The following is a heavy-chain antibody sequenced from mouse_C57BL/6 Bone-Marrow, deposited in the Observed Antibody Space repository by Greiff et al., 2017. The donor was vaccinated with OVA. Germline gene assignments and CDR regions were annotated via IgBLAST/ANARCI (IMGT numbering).Heavy chain of an antibody. CDR3: ARQYYRDYYAMDY. CDR2: ISSGGSYT. V-gene: IGHV5-6*01. Sequence: EVKVVESGGDLVKPGGSLKLSCAASGFTFSSYGMSWVRQTPDKRLEWVATISSGGSYTYYPDSVKGRFTISRDNAKNTLYLQMSSLKSEDTAMYYCARQYYRDYYAMDYWGQGTSVTVSS. D-gene: IGHD1-1*02. J-gene: IGHJ4*01. CDR1: GFTFSSYG.